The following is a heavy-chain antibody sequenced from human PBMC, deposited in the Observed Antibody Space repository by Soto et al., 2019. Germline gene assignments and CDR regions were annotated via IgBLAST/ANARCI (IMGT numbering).Heavy chain of an antibody. J-gene: IGHJ4*02. CDR1: GFTFSSYA. Sequence: EVQLLESGGGLVQPGGSLRLSCAASGFTFSSYAMSWVRQAPGKGLEWVSAISGSGGSTYYADSVKGRFTISGDNSKNPLYLQMNSLRAEDTAVYYCASVDAYGDSDFDYWGQGTLVTVSS. CDR3: ASVDAYGDSDFDY. CDR2: ISGSGGST. D-gene: IGHD4-17*01. V-gene: IGHV3-23*01.